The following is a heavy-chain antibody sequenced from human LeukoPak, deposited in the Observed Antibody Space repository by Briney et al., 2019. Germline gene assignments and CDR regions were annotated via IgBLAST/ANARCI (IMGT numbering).Heavy chain of an antibody. J-gene: IGHJ4*02. D-gene: IGHD2-15*01. V-gene: IGHV3-30*03. Sequence: GGSLRLSCAASGFTFSSYSMNWVRQAPGKGLEWVAVISYDGSNKYYADSVKGRFTISRDKSKNTLYLQMNSLRAEDTAVYYCARELPFDYWGQGTLVTVSS. CDR3: ARELPFDY. CDR1: GFTFSSYS. CDR2: ISYDGSNK.